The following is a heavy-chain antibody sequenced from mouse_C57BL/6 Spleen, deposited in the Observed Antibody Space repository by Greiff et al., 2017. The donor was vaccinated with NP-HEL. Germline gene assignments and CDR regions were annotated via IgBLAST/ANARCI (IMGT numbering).Heavy chain of an antibody. J-gene: IGHJ2*01. CDR2: IDPSDSYT. CDR3: ARRRLYYFDY. CDR1: GYTFTSYW. Sequence: QVQLKQPGAELVRPGTSVKLSCKASGYTFTSYWMHWVKQRPGQGLEWIGVIDPSDSYTNYNQKFKGKATLTVDTSSSTAYMQLSSLTSEDSAVYYCARRRLYYFDYWGQGTTLTVSS. V-gene: IGHV1-59*01.